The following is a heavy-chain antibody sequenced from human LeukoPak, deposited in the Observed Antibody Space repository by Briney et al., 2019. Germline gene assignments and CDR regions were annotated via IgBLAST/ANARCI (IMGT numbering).Heavy chain of an antibody. V-gene: IGHV4-34*01. CDR3: ASGLNRHPTYY. D-gene: IGHD2/OR15-2a*01. J-gene: IGHJ4*02. Sequence: SETLSLTCAVYGGSFSGYYWSWIRQPPGKGLEWIGEINHSGSTNYNPSLKSRVTISVDTSKNQFSLKLSSVTAADTAVYYCASGLNRHPTYYWGQGTLVTVSS. CDR2: INHSGST. CDR1: GGSFSGYY.